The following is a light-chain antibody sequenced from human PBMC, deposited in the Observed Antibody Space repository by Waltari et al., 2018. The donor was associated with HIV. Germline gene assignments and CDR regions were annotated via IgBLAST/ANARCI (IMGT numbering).Light chain of an antibody. Sequence: SYVLTQPPSVSVAPGQTARITCGGHNIGSKSVHWYQQKPGQAPVLVVYDDSDRPSGIPERFSGSNSGNTATLTISRVEAGDEADYYCQVWDSGSDHYVFGTGTKVTVL. CDR2: DDS. V-gene: IGLV3-21*02. CDR3: QVWDSGSDHYV. J-gene: IGLJ1*01. CDR1: NIGSKS.